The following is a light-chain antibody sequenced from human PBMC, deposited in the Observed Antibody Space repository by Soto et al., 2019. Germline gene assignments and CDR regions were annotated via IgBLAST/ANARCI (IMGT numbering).Light chain of an antibody. CDR3: QQYGTSPWA. CDR2: AAS. CDR1: QSVGRNY. J-gene: IGKJ1*01. V-gene: IGKV3-20*01. Sequence: EIVLTQFPGTLSLSPGERATLSCRASQSVGRNYVAWYQQKPGQAPRVIIYAASNRASGIPDRFSGSGSGSDFTLTISRLEPEDFAVYYCQQYGTSPWAFGQWTKVEIK.